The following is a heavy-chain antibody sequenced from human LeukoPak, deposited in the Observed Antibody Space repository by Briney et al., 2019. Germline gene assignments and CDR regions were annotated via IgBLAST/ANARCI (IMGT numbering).Heavy chain of an antibody. Sequence: SVKVSCKASGGTFSSYGISWVRQAPGQGLEWMGWIVAICGTANYAQKLQGRVTITTDESTSTAYMELSSLRSDDTAVYYCARDFGGGCCSSTRGTFDNWFDPWGQGTLVTVSS. J-gene: IGHJ5*02. CDR3: ARDFGGGCCSSTRGTFDNWFDP. CDR2: IVAICGTA. V-gene: IGHV1-69*05. D-gene: IGHD2-2*01. CDR1: GGTFSSYG.